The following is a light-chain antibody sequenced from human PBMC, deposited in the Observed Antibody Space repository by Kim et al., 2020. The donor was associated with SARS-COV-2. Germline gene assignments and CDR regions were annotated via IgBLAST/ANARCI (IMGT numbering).Light chain of an antibody. CDR3: LLSYSGVWV. CDR2: DTT. CDR1: TGPVTSSHF. Sequence: QSVATQEPSLTVSPGETVTLTCSSSTGPVTSSHFPYWFQQRPGQAPRTLISDTTNTHSWTPARFSGSLLGDKAALTLSGAQPEDEADYYCLLSYSGVWVFGGGTQLTVL. V-gene: IGLV7-46*01. J-gene: IGLJ3*02.